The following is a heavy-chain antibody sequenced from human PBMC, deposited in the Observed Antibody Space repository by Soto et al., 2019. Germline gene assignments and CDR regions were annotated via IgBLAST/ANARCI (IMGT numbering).Heavy chain of an antibody. V-gene: IGHV1-8*01. CDR3: ARGPDSAPTPYYYYGMDV. J-gene: IGHJ6*02. CDR2: MNPNSGNT. Sequence: QVQLVQSGAEVKKPGASVKVSCKASGYTFTSYDINWVRQATGQGLEWMGWMNPNSGNTGYAQKFQGRVTMTRNTSISTPYMELSSLRSEDTAVYYCARGPDSAPTPYYYYGMDVWGQGTTVTVSS. D-gene: IGHD1-26*01. CDR1: GYTFTSYD.